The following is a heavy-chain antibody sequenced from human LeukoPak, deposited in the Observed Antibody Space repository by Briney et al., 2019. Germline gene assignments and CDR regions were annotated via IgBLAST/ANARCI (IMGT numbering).Heavy chain of an antibody. V-gene: IGHV3-48*01. CDR1: GFTFSSYS. J-gene: IGHJ4*02. CDR2: ISSSSSTI. D-gene: IGHD6-13*01. Sequence: GGSLRLSCAASGFTFSSYSMKWVRQAPGEGLEWVSYISSSSSTIYYADSVKGRFTISRDNAKNSLYLQMNSLRAEDTAVYYCARDFTYSSSRPPRYWGQGTLVPVSS. CDR3: ARDFTYSSSRPPRY.